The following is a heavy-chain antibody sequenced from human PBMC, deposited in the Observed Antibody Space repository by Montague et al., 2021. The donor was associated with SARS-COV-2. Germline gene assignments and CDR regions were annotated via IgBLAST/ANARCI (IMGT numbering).Heavy chain of an antibody. V-gene: IGHV4-39*02. Sequence: SETLSLTCSVSGGSTSSSNYYWGWIRQPPGKGLEWIGSIYYSGSTYYNPSLKSRVAISVDTSKNQFSLILRSMTAADTAVFYCAREGFSSGYYETWGQGILVTVSS. D-gene: IGHD3-22*01. CDR1: GGSTSSSNYY. CDR2: IYYSGST. CDR3: AREGFSSGYYET. J-gene: IGHJ5*02.